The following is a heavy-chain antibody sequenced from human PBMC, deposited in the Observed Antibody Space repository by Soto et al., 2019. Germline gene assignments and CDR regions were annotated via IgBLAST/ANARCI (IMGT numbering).Heavy chain of an antibody. CDR1: GYTFTGYY. J-gene: IGHJ6*02. Sequence: GASVKVSCKASGYTFTGYYMHWVRQAPGQGLEWMGWINPNSGGTNYAQKFQGRVTMTRDTSISTAYMELSRLRSDDTAVYYCARYPWIQLWSSYGMDVWGQGTTVTVSS. D-gene: IGHD5-18*01. CDR3: ARYPWIQLWSSYGMDV. V-gene: IGHV1-2*02. CDR2: INPNSGGT.